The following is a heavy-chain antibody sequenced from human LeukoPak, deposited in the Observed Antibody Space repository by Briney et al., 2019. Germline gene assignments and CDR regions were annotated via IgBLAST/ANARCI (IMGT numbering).Heavy chain of an antibody. V-gene: IGHV3-9*01. D-gene: IGHD1-26*01. CDR3: AKGKVGAKYYYFDY. Sequence: GGSLRLSCAASGFTFSSYAMSWVRQAPGKGLEWVSAISWNSGSIGYADSVKGRFTISRDNAKNSLYLQMNSLRAEDTALYYCAKGKVGAKYYYFDYWGQGTLVTVSS. J-gene: IGHJ4*02. CDR2: ISWNSGSI. CDR1: GFTFSSYA.